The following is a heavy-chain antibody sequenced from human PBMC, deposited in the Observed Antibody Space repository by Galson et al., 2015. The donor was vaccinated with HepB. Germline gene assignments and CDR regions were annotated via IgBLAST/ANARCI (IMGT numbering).Heavy chain of an antibody. CDR1: GYTFTSYY. J-gene: IGHJ4*02. CDR3: ASLSGGYNGDFDY. D-gene: IGHD5-24*01. CDR2: INPSGGST. Sequence: SVKVSCKASGYTFTSYYMHWVRQAPGQGLGWMGVINPSGGSTIYPQKFQGRVTMTRDTSTSTVYMELSSLRSEDTAVYYCASLSGGYNGDFDYWGQGTLVTVSS. V-gene: IGHV1-46*03.